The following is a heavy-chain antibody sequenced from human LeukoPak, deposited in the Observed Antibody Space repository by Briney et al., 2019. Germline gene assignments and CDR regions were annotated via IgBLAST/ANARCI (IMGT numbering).Heavy chain of an antibody. CDR3: ARVGITMVRGSFDY. D-gene: IGHD3-10*01. J-gene: IGHJ4*02. Sequence: ASVKVSCKASGYTFTGYYMHWVRQAPGQGLGWMGWINPNSGGTNYAQKFQGRVTMTRDTSISTAYMELSRLRSDDTAVYYCARVGITMVRGSFDYWGQGTLVTVSS. CDR2: INPNSGGT. V-gene: IGHV1-2*02. CDR1: GYTFTGYY.